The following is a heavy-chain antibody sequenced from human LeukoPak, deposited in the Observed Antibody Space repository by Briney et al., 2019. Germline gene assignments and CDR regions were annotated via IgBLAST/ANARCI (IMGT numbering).Heavy chain of an antibody. Sequence: GGSLRLSCAASGFTFSSYWMHWVRHTPGKGLVWVSRIKGDGSSTSYADSVKGRFTISRDNSKNTLYLQMNSLRAEDTAVYYCAREGPYCTNGICYRRYYFDYWGQGTLVTVSS. CDR1: GFTFSSYW. CDR2: IKGDGSST. J-gene: IGHJ4*02. V-gene: IGHV3-74*01. D-gene: IGHD2-8*01. CDR3: AREGPYCTNGICYRRYYFDY.